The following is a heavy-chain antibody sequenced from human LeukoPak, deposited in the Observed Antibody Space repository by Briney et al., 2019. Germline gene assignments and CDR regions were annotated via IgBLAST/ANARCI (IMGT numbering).Heavy chain of an antibody. CDR2: IKSKIDGGTA. CDR1: GFTFSYDW. J-gene: IGHJ4*02. D-gene: IGHD2-2*01. V-gene: IGHV3-15*01. Sequence: PGGSLGLSCAASGFTFSYDWMNWVRQAPGKGLEWVGRIKSKIDGGTADYGAPVKDRFTISKDDSKNMVYLQMNSLKTEDTAVYYCVTNLDRTRNCRSNSCLDWGQGALVTVSS. CDR3: VTNLDRTRNCRSNSCLD.